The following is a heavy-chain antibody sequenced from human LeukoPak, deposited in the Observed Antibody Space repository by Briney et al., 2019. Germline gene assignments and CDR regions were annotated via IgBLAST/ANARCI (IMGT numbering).Heavy chain of an antibody. Sequence: PGGSLRLSCADSRFTFDDYAMHWIRQAPGRGLEWVSLISGDGGSTYYADSVKGRFTISRDNSKNSLYLQMNSLRTEDTALYYCAKSSTVTRFYWFDPWGQGTLVTVSS. CDR1: RFTFDDYA. J-gene: IGHJ5*02. D-gene: IGHD4-11*01. CDR3: AKSSTVTRFYWFDP. V-gene: IGHV3-43*02. CDR2: ISGDGGST.